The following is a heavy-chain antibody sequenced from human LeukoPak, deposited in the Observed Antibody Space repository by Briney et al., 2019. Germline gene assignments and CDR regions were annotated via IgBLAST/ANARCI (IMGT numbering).Heavy chain of an antibody. CDR2: IKQDGSKK. CDR3: TRVGYIDEGIDY. V-gene: IGHV3-7*04. Sequence: GGSLRLSCVASGFPFSSYWMTWVRQAPGKGLEWVANIKQDGSKKSYVDSVKGRFTISRDNAKNSLYLQMNSLRAEDTAIYYCTRVGYIDEGIDYWDQGTLVTVSS. D-gene: IGHD5-24*01. J-gene: IGHJ4*02. CDR1: GFPFSSYW.